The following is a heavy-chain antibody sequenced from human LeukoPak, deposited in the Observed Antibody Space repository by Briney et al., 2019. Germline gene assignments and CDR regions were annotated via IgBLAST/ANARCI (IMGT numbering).Heavy chain of an antibody. CDR1: GYTFTSYY. D-gene: IGHD6-13*01. Sequence: ASVKVSCKASGYTFTSYYMHWVRQAPGQGLEWMGIINPSGGSTSYAQKFHGRVTMTRDTSTSTVYMELSSLRSEDTAVYYCARDKGTAAGRPYYYYYYMDVWGKGTTVTVSS. CDR2: INPSGGST. J-gene: IGHJ6*03. V-gene: IGHV1-46*01. CDR3: ARDKGTAAGRPYYYYYYMDV.